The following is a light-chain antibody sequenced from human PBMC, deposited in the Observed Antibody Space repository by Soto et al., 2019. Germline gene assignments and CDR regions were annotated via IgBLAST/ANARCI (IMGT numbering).Light chain of an antibody. CDR2: DVS. CDR1: SSEVGGYNY. J-gene: IGLJ1*01. V-gene: IGLV2-14*01. CDR3: SSYTSSSTPYV. Sequence: QSVLTQPASVSGSPGQSITISCTGTSSEVGGYNYVSWYQQHLGKAPKLMIYDVSNRPSGVSNRFSGSKSGNTASLTISGLQAEDEADYYCSSYTSSSTPYVFGTGTKVTVL.